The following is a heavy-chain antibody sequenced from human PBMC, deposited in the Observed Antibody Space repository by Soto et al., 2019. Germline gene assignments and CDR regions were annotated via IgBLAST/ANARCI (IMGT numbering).Heavy chain of an antibody. CDR1: GYTFTSYG. CDR3: ALSRDFGPLPY. CDR2: ISAYNGNT. J-gene: IGHJ4*02. V-gene: IGHV1-18*01. Sequence: QVQLVQSGAEVKKPGASVKVSCKASGYTFTSYGISWVRQAPGQGLEWMGWISAYNGNTNYAQKLQGRVTMSTDTATSTAYMVTSSLRSDDTAVYYCALSRDFGPLPYWGQGTLVTVSS. D-gene: IGHD3-16*01.